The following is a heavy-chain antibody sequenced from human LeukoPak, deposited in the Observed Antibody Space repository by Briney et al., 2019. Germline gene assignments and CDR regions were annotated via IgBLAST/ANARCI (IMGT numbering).Heavy chain of an antibody. CDR1: GGSISNYY. D-gene: IGHD3-16*01. Sequence: PSETLSLTCTASGGSISNYYWSWIRQPPGKGLEWIGYISYSGSTNYNPSLKSRVTISVDTSKNQFSLKLRSVTTADTAVYYCARALLRPWFDPWGQGTLVTVSS. CDR3: ARALLRPWFDP. CDR2: ISYSGST. V-gene: IGHV4-59*01. J-gene: IGHJ5*02.